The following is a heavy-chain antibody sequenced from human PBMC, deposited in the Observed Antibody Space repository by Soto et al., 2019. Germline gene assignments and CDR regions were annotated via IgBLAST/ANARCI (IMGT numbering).Heavy chain of an antibody. J-gene: IGHJ2*01. CDR3: AMSVTMAFDL. V-gene: IGHV4-30-2*01. CDR2: IYHSGTT. CDR1: DGSISSGGYS. D-gene: IGHD3-10*01. Sequence: QLQLQESGSGLVKPSQTLSLTCAVSDGSISSGGYSWSWIRQPPGKGLEWIGYIYHSGTTYYNPSLKSRVTISLDRSNNQLSLKLSSVTAADTAVYYCAMSVTMAFDLWGRGTLVTVSS.